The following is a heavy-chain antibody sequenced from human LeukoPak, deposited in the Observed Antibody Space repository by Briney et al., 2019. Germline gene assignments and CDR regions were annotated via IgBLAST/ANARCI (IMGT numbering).Heavy chain of an antibody. CDR3: VKIKEDIQLWLFPPFDY. Sequence: GESLRLSCAVAGSMFEDYAMTWVRQPPGQGLEWLSYITHSGTSTSYADSGNGRFTISRDNSKNTQYLQMNSLKADDTPVYYCVKIKEDIQLWLFPPFDYWGQGTLVTVSS. CDR2: ITHSGTST. CDR1: GSMFEDYA. J-gene: IGHJ4*02. D-gene: IGHD5-18*01. V-gene: IGHV3-23*01.